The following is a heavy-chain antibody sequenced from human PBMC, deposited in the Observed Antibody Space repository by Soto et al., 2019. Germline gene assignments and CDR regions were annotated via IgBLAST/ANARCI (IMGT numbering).Heavy chain of an antibody. CDR3: ARGTPLFYDSSGFTRPANWFDP. V-gene: IGHV4-30-2*01. CDR2: IYHSGST. Sequence: TLSLTCAVSGGSISSGGYSWSWIRQPPGKGLEWIGYIYHSGSTYYNPSLKSRVTISVDRSKNQFSLKLSSVTAADTAVYYCARGTPLFYDSSGFTRPANWFDPWGQGTLVTVSS. J-gene: IGHJ5*02. D-gene: IGHD3-22*01. CDR1: GGSISSGGYS.